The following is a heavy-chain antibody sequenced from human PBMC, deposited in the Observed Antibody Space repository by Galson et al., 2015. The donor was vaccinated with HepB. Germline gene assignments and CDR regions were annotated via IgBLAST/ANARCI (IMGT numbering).Heavy chain of an antibody. Sequence: SLRLSCAASGFTFDDYAMHWVRQAPGKGLEWVSLISWDGGSTYYADSVKGRFTISRDNSKNSLYLQMNSLRAEDTALYYCAKDSWLIARAFDIWGQRTMVTVSS. V-gene: IGHV3-43D*03. D-gene: IGHD3-22*01. CDR1: GFTFDDYA. CDR2: ISWDGGST. CDR3: AKDSWLIARAFDI. J-gene: IGHJ3*02.